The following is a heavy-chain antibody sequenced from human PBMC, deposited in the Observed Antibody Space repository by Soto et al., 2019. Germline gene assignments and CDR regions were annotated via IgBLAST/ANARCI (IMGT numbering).Heavy chain of an antibody. CDR2: IYHSGST. CDR1: GGSISSGGYS. J-gene: IGHJ6*02. Sequence: PSETLSLTCAVSGGSISSGGYSWSWIRQPPGKGLEWIGYIYHSGSTYYNPSLKSRVTISVDRSKNQFSLKLSSVTAADTAVYYCARTPYDILTDYYYGMDVWGQGTTVTVS. CDR3: ARTPYDILTDYYYGMDV. D-gene: IGHD3-9*01. V-gene: IGHV4-30-2*01.